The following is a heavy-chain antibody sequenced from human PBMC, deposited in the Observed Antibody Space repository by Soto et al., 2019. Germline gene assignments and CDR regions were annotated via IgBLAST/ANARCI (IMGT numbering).Heavy chain of an antibody. Sequence: GGSLRLSCEASGFTFSSYVMSWVRQAPGKGLECGSTIGTGGGNTYYADSVKGRFTISRENSENTLYLQMNSLRAEDTALYYSAQRGGSAWGFRDCWGGGVLVTVAS. CDR2: IGTGGGNT. V-gene: IGHV3-23*01. D-gene: IGHD6-19*01. CDR3: AQRGGSAWGFRDC. J-gene: IGHJ4*02. CDR1: GFTFSSYV.